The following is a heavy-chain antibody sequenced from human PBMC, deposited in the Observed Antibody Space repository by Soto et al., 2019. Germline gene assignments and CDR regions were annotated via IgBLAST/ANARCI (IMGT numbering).Heavy chain of an antibody. D-gene: IGHD6-19*01. CDR2: ISYDGSNK. CDR3: AKDQGQWLPDYYGMDV. V-gene: IGHV3-30*18. CDR1: GFTFSSYG. Sequence: GGSLRLSCAASGFTFSSYGMHWVRQAPGKGLEWVAVISYDGSNKYYADSVKGRFTISRDNSKNTLYLQMNSLRAEDTAVYYCAKDQGQWLPDYYGMDVWGQGTTVTVSS. J-gene: IGHJ6*01.